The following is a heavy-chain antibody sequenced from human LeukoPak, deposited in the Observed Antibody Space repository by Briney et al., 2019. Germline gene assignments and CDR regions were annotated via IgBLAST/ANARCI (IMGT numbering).Heavy chain of an antibody. D-gene: IGHD3-22*01. CDR2: IIGMGGKT. J-gene: IGHJ4*02. CDR3: AKRGVVIRVILVGFHKEAYYFDS. V-gene: IGHV3-23*01. CDR1: GITLSNYG. Sequence: GGSLRLSCAVSGITLSNYGMSWVRQAPGKGLEWVSGIIGMGGKTYYADSVKGRFTIYRDNSKNTLYLQMNSLRAEDTAVYFCAKRGVVIRVILVGFHKEAYYFDSWGRGALVTVSS.